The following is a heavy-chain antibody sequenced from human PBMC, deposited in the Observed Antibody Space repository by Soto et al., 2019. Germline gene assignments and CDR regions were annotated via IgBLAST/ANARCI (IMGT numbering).Heavy chain of an antibody. CDR2: IHTYNGNT. V-gene: IGHV1-18*01. CDR3: ARDSDYIIAY. Sequence: EASVQVSCEPSGYTFICYGIIWVRQAPGQGLEWVGWIHTYNGNTNFAQKLQGRVTLTTDTSTSTAYMELRSLRSDDTAVYYCARDSDYIIAYWGQGTPVTV. J-gene: IGHJ4*02. CDR1: GYTFICYG. D-gene: IGHD4-17*01.